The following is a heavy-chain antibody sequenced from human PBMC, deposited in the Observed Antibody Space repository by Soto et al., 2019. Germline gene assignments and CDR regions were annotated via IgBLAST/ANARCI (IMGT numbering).Heavy chain of an antibody. CDR1: GFSFRDAW. CDR3: TTNGSFGGVVVAMHR. D-gene: IGHD2-2*01. Sequence: EVPMVESGGGLVKPGGSLRLSCAVSGFSFRDAWMNWVRQAPGKGLEWVGRIKSRAAGGAIDYAAPVKGRFTISRDDSEDTLYLQNNSRKTEDTAMYYCTTNGSFGGVVVAMHRWGQGTMLSVSS. V-gene: IGHV3-15*07. J-gene: IGHJ3*01. CDR2: IKSRAAGGAI.